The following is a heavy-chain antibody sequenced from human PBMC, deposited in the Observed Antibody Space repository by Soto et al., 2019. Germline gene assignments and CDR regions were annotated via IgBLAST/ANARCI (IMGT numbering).Heavy chain of an antibody. V-gene: IGHV4-59*08. J-gene: IGHJ6*02. CDR3: ARQPKCGSCYPTHYYGMDV. CDR2: IYYSGST. D-gene: IGHD2-15*01. Sequence: SETLSLTCTVSGGSISSYYWSWIRQPPGKGLEWIGYIYYSGSTNYNPSLKSRVTISVDTSKNQFSLKLSSVTAADTAVYYCARQPKCGSCYPTHYYGMDVWGQGTTVTVSS. CDR1: GGSISSYY.